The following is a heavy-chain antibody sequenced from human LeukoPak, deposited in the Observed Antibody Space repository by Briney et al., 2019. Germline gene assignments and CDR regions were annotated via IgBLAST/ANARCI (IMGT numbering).Heavy chain of an antibody. J-gene: IGHJ5*02. D-gene: IGHD1-7*01. Sequence: GGSLRLSCAASGFPFSSYAMSWVRQAPGKGLEWVSTVTGSGGNTYYADSVKGRFTISRDNSKNTLYLQMNSLRAEDTAVYYCAKDRITGTTGWFDPWGQGTLVTVSS. CDR2: VTGSGGNT. CDR1: GFPFSSYA. CDR3: AKDRITGTTGWFDP. V-gene: IGHV3-23*01.